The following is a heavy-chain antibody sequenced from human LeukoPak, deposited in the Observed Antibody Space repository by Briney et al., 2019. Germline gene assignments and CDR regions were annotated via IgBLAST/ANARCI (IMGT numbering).Heavy chain of an antibody. CDR3: ARYGGSYYFDN. Sequence: GGSLRLSCAASGFTFSTYWMSWVRPAPGKGLEWVANVVQDGSDKYYVDSVKGRFTISRDNAKNSLYLQMSSLRAEDTAVYYCARYGGSYYFDNWGQGTLVTVSS. V-gene: IGHV3-7*01. J-gene: IGHJ4*02. CDR2: VVQDGSDK. D-gene: IGHD1-26*01. CDR1: GFTFSTYW.